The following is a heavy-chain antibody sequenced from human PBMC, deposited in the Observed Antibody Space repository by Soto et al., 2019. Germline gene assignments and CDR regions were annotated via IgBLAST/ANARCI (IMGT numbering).Heavy chain of an antibody. CDR1: GYTFTNYG. V-gene: IGHV1-18*04. D-gene: IGHD4-4*01. Sequence: QVQLVQSGAEVRKPGASVKVSCKASGYTFTNYGISWVRQAPGQGLEWMGWISAYNGDTNYAQKVQGRVTMTTDTSTSTAYMELRSLRSDDTAMYYCARDYLSTETTAWLDPWGQGTLVTVAS. J-gene: IGHJ5*02. CDR2: ISAYNGDT. CDR3: ARDYLSTETTAWLDP.